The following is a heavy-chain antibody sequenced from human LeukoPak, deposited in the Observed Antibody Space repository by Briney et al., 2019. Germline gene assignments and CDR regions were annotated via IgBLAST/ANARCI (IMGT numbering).Heavy chain of an antibody. CDR1: GGFISSYY. V-gene: IGHV4-59*01. Sequence: PSKLLSITTISGGGFISSYYCSWIRHPPPKELQWIGYIYYSGSTNYNPSLKSRVTISVHTSKNQFSLKLSSVTAADTAVYYCARDQGFGELLGWFDPWGQGTLVTVS. CDR3: ARDQGFGELLGWFDP. D-gene: IGHD3-10*01. J-gene: IGHJ5*02. CDR2: IYYSGST.